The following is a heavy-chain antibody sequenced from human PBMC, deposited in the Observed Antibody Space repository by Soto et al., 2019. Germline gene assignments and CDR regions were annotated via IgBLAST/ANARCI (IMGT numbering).Heavy chain of an antibody. D-gene: IGHD6-13*01. V-gene: IGHV6-1*01. CDR3: ASGRQLHS. J-gene: IGHJ4*02. CDR1: GDRETSNSAA. CDR2: TYYRSKWYY. Sequence: SQTLSLTSASTGDRETSNSAAWNWIRQSPSRGLEWLGRTYYRSKWYYDYAVSVKSRISINPDTSKNQFSLQLNSVTPEDTAVYFCASGRQLHSWGLGTLVTVPS.